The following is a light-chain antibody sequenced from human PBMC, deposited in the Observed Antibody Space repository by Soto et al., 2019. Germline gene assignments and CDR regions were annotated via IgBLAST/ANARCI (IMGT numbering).Light chain of an antibody. Sequence: QSALTQPASVSGSPGQSITISCTGTSSDVGGYNYVSWYQQHPGEAPKLMIYDVSNRPSGVSNRFSGSKSGNTASLTISGLQAEDEADYHRRSYPSSSTSYVFGEGSKVTVL. CDR1: SSDVGGYNY. CDR2: DVS. V-gene: IGLV2-14*01. J-gene: IGLJ1*01. CDR3: RSYPSSSTSYV.